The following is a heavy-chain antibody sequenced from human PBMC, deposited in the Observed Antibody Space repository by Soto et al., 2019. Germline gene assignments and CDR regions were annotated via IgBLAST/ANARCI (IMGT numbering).Heavy chain of an antibody. CDR3: ARGGALSTSWYWGDGLDS. Sequence: QVQLEQSGSEVKKSGSSVKVSCKASGYSFSSHAITWVRQAPGQGLEWMGGIIPVFGTPSYAQKFQGRVTISADKSTNTSYLEFRSLRSEDTDVYYCARGGALSTSWYWGDGLDSWGQGTQVTVSS. CDR1: GYSFSSHA. V-gene: IGHV1-69*06. J-gene: IGHJ4*02. D-gene: IGHD6-13*01. CDR2: IIPVFGTP.